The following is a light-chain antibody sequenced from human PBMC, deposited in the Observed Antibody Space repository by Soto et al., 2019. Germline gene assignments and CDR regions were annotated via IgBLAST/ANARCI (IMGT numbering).Light chain of an antibody. CDR3: QQFSSHPLT. CDR2: DAS. Sequence: EDVLTQSVGALSLSPGERATLSCSASQTVRNNYLAWYQQKPGQAPRLLIYDASSRATGIPDRFSGGGSGTDFTLTISRLQAEDFAVYYCQQFSSHPLTFGGGTKVDIK. CDR1: QTVRNNY. J-gene: IGKJ4*01. V-gene: IGKV3-20*01.